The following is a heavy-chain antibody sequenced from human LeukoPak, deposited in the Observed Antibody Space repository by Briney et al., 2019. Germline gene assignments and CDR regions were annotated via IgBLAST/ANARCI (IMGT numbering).Heavy chain of an antibody. D-gene: IGHD6-19*01. Sequence: PSETLSLTCTVSGGSITSSSYYWGWIRQPAGKGLEWIGRIYTSGSTNYNPSLKSRVTISVDTSKNQFSLKLSSVTAADTAVYYCARDVSVAGTHFDYWGQGTLVTVSS. CDR3: ARDVSVAGTHFDY. V-gene: IGHV4-61*02. CDR2: IYTSGST. CDR1: GGSITSSSYY. J-gene: IGHJ4*02.